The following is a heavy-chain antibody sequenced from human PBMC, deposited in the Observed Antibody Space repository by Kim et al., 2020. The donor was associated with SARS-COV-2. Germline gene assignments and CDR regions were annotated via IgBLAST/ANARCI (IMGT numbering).Heavy chain of an antibody. CDR3: ARVSITIFGVVNWFDP. Sequence: VKVSCKASGYTFTSYGISWVRPAPGQGLEWMGWISAYNGNTNYAQKLQGRVTMTTDTSTSTAYMELRSLRSDDTAVYYCARVSITIFGVVNWFDPWGQGTLVTVSS. CDR2: ISAYNGNT. D-gene: IGHD3-3*01. V-gene: IGHV1-18*01. CDR1: GYTFTSYG. J-gene: IGHJ5*02.